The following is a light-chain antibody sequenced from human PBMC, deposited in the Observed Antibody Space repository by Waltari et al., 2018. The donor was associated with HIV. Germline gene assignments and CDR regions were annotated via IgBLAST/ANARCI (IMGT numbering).Light chain of an antibody. CDR2: HAS. Sequence: DIQMTQSPSSLSASVGDRVTITCRASQNIGTSLAWYPQKPGKAPDLLIYHASTLGSAVPSRFSGSGSGTEFTRTIISLQPGDFATYHCQQFLSYPFVFAGGTKVEIK. J-gene: IGKJ4*01. CDR1: QNIGTS. V-gene: IGKV1-5*03. CDR3: QQFLSYPFV.